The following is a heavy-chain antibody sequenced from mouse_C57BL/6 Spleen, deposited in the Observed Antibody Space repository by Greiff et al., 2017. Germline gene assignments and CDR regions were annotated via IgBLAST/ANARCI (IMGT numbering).Heavy chain of an antibody. V-gene: IGHV1-26*01. CDR2: INPNNGGT. J-gene: IGHJ2*01. CDR1: GYTFTDYY. Sequence: EVQLQQSGPELVKPGASVKISCKASGYTFTDYYMNWVKQSPGQSLEWIGDINPNNGGTSYNQKFKGKATLTVDKSSSTAYMELRSLTSEDSAVYYCARSENYFDYWGQGTTLTVSS. CDR3: ARSENYFDY.